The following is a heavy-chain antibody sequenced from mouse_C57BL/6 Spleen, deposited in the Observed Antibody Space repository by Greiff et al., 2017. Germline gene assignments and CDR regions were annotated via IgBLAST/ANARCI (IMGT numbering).Heavy chain of an antibody. J-gene: IGHJ4*01. CDR1: GFTFSDYG. CDR2: ISSGSSTI. D-gene: IGHD1-1*01. V-gene: IGHV5-17*01. CDR3: ARSLWAMGC. Sequence: EVMLVESGGGLVKPGGSLKLSCEASGFTFSDYGMHWVRQAPEKGLEWVAYISSGSSTIYYADTVKGGLTITRDTAKNTLFLQMTSLRSEDTAMYYCARSLWAMGCWGQGASGTVSS.